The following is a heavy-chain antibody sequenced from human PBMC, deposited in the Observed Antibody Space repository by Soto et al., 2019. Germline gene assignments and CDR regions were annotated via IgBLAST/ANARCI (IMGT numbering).Heavy chain of an antibody. CDR3: ANLRWCYYYGMDV. J-gene: IGHJ6*02. CDR1: GFTFSGYG. CDR2: ISNDGSIK. D-gene: IGHD2-21*01. Sequence: QVQLVESGGGVVQPGTSLRLSCAASGFTFSGYGMHWVRQAPGKGLEWVAGISNDGSIKYYADSVKGRFTISRDNSKNTLYLQMNSLRTEDTAVYYCANLRWCYYYGMDVWGQGTTVTVSS. V-gene: IGHV3-30*18.